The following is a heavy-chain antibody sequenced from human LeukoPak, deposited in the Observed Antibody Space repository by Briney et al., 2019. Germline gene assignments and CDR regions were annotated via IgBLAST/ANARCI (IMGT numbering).Heavy chain of an antibody. J-gene: IGHJ4*02. CDR2: MNPNSGNT. CDR1: GYTFTSYD. CDR3: ARDQGYSYEFDY. V-gene: IGHV1-8*01. D-gene: IGHD5-18*01. Sequence: ASVKVSCKASGYTFTSYDINWVRQATGQGLEWMGWMNPNSGNTGYAQKFQGRVTMARNTSISTAYMELSRLRSDDTAVYYCARDQGYSYEFDYWGQGTLVTVSS.